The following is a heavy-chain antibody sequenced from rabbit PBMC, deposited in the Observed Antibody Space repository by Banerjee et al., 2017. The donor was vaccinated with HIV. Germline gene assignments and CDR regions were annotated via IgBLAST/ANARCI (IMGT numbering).Heavy chain of an antibody. J-gene: IGHJ6*01. CDR2: IYGGSSGNT. Sequence: QSLEESGGGLVKPGASLTLTCTASGFSFSTSYYMCWVRQAPGKGLEWIACIYGGSSGNTHYASWAKGRFTISKTSSTTVTLQMTSLTVADTATYFCARDPGSSFSSYGMDLWGPGTLVTVS. CDR3: ARDPGSSFSSYGMDL. CDR1: GFSFSTSYY. D-gene: IGHD8-1*01. V-gene: IGHV1S40*01.